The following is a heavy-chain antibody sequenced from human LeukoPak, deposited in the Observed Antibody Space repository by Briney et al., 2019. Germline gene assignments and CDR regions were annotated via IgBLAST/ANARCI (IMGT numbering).Heavy chain of an antibody. D-gene: IGHD1-1*01. Sequence: GRSLRLSCAASGFTFSSYGMHWVRQAPGKGLEWVAVISYDGSNKFYADSVKGRFTLSRDNSKNTLYLQMNSLRAEDTAVYYCAKAPGTTGTTYFDYWSQGTLVTVSS. CDR2: ISYDGSNK. CDR3: AKAPGTTGTTYFDY. J-gene: IGHJ4*02. V-gene: IGHV3-30*18. CDR1: GFTFSSYG.